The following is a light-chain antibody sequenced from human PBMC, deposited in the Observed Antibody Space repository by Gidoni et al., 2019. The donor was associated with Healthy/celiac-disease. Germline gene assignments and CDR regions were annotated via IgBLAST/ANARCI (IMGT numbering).Light chain of an antibody. CDR3: QQRSNWPLLT. J-gene: IGKJ4*01. V-gene: IGKV3-11*01. Sequence: EIVLTQSPATLSLSPGERATLDCRASQRVSSSLAWYQQKPGQAPRLPIYDASNRATGIPARFSGSGSGTDFTLTISSLEPEDFAVYYCQQRSNWPLLTFGGGTKVEIK. CDR1: QRVSSS. CDR2: DAS.